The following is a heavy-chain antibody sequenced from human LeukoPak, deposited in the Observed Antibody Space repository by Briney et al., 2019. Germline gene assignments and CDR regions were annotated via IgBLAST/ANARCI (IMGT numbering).Heavy chain of an antibody. V-gene: IGHV1-69*13. CDR2: IITIFGTA. Sequence: ASVKVSCKASGGTFSSYTISWVRQAPGQGLEWMGGIITIFGTANDAQKFQGRVTITADESTSTAYMVLSSLRSEDTAVYYCARGAPFWFGELRYFDYWGQGTLVTVSS. J-gene: IGHJ4*02. CDR3: ARGAPFWFGELRYFDY. CDR1: GGTFSSYT. D-gene: IGHD3-10*01.